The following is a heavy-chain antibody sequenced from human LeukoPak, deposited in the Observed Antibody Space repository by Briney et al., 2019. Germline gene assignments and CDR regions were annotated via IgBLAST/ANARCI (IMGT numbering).Heavy chain of an antibody. CDR2: ISNNGGT. Sequence: PSQTLSLTCAVSPGSMDSGLYYWTWIRQPAGEGLEWIGRISNNGGTAYNPSLRSRVTITLDTSNNHLSLKVTSVTAADTAVYYCARETKDIYSPSWGLYDTYYYIDAWGKGTTVTVSS. D-gene: IGHD5/OR15-5a*01. V-gene: IGHV4-61*02. CDR1: PGSMDSGLYY. CDR3: ARETKDIYSPSWGLYDTYYYIDA. J-gene: IGHJ6*03.